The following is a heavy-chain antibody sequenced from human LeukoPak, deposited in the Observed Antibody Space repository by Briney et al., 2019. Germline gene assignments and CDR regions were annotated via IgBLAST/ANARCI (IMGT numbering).Heavy chain of an antibody. CDR1: GGPFSGYY. CDR2: INHSGST. CDR3: ARRSPLYGSGSYYLGY. D-gene: IGHD3-10*01. Sequence: SETLSLTCAVYGGPFSGYYWSWIRQPPGKGLEWIGEINHSGSTNYNPSLKSRVTISVDTSKNQFSLKLSSVTAADTAVYYCARRSPLYGSGSYYLGYWGQRTLVTVSS. V-gene: IGHV4-34*01. J-gene: IGHJ4*02.